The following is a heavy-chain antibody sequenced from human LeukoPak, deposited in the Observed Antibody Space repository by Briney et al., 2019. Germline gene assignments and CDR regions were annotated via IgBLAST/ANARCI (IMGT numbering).Heavy chain of an antibody. V-gene: IGHV4-59*11. J-gene: IGHJ6*03. CDR3: ASGFWSRGYYYMDV. CDR2: IYNSGST. CDR1: GGSISSHY. D-gene: IGHD3-3*01. Sequence: SETLSLTCTVSGGSISSHYWSWIRQPPGMGLEWIVNIYNSGSTNYNPSLKSRVTISVDTSKNQFSLKLRSVTAADTAVYYCASGFWSRGYYYMDVWGKGTTVTVSS.